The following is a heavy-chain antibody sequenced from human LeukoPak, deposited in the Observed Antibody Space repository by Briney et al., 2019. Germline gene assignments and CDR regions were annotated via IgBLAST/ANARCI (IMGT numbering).Heavy chain of an antibody. D-gene: IGHD2/OR15-2a*01. Sequence: GGSLRLSCTAPGFTFSTYWMTWVRQGPRKGRGWVANINQDGSEKNYVDSVKGRFTISRDNAKNSLYLQMNSLRAEDTAVYYCARNMGDYWGQGTLVTVSS. CDR1: GFTFSTYW. V-gene: IGHV3-7*04. CDR3: ARNMGDY. J-gene: IGHJ4*02. CDR2: INQDGSEK.